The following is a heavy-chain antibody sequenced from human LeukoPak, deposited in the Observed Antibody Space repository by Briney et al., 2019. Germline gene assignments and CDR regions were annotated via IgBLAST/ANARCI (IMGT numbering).Heavy chain of an antibody. D-gene: IGHD6-6*01. V-gene: IGHV1-18*01. J-gene: IGHJ5*02. CDR1: GYTFTSYG. Sequence: ASVKVSCKASGYTFTSYGISGVGQAPGQGLEWMGWISAYNGNTNYAQKLQGRVTMTTDTSTSTAYMELRSLRSDDTAVYYCARDMAEYSSSFPQNNWFDPWGQGTLVTVSS. CDR2: ISAYNGNT. CDR3: ARDMAEYSSSFPQNNWFDP.